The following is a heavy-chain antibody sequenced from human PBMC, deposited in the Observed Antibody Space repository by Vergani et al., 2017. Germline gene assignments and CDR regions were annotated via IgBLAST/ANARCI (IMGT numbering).Heavy chain of an antibody. J-gene: IGHJ4*02. CDR2: IRYDGSNK. Sequence: QVQLVESGGGVVQPGGSLRLSCAASGFTFSSYGMHWVRQAPGKGLEWVAFIRYDGSNKYYADSVKGRFTISRDNSKNTLYLQMNSLRAEDTAVYYCAKDRTTVVTLGLDDWGQGTLVTVSS. CDR1: GFTFSSYG. CDR3: AKDRTTVVTLGLDD. V-gene: IGHV3-30*02. D-gene: IGHD4-23*01.